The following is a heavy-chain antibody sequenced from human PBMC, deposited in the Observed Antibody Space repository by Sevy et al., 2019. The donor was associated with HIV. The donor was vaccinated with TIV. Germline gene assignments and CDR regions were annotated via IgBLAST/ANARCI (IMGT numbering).Heavy chain of an antibody. Sequence: GGSLRLSCTTSGFAFGDYAMNWVRQAPGKGLEWVAFLKSKADGGTVDHAPSLIGRFTISRDDSKSIAYLQMNDLTTEDTAVYYCTRWKGLQSIFDYWGQGALVTVSS. CDR3: TRWKGLQSIFDY. J-gene: IGHJ4*02. V-gene: IGHV3-49*04. D-gene: IGHD1-1*01. CDR2: LKSKADGGTV. CDR1: GFAFGDYA.